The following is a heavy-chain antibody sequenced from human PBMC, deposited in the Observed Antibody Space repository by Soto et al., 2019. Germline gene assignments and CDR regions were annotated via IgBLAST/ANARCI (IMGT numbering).Heavy chain of an antibody. V-gene: IGHV1-69*01. Sequence: QVQLVQSGAEVKKPGSSVKVSCKASGGTFSSYAISWVRQAPGQGLEWMGGIIAIFGTANYAQKFQGRVTITADESTSTAYLGLSSMGSEDRAVYYCARGIVGAIDLFDYWGQGTLVTVSS. CDR2: IIAIFGTA. D-gene: IGHD1-26*01. CDR1: GGTFSSYA. CDR3: ARGIVGAIDLFDY. J-gene: IGHJ4*02.